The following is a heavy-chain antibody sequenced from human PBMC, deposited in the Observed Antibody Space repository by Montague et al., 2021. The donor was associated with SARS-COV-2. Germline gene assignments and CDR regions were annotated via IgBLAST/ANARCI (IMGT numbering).Heavy chain of an antibody. CDR1: GFSLSTSGMC. Sequence: PELVKPTQTLTLTCTFSGFSLSTSGMCVSWIRQPPGKALEWLARIDWDDDKYYSTSLKTRLTISKDTSKNQVVLTMTNMDPVDTATYYCARRTYDILTGYGYGMDVWGQGTTVTVSS. J-gene: IGHJ6*02. V-gene: IGHV2-70*11. CDR3: ARRTYDILTGYGYGMDV. CDR2: IDWDDDK. D-gene: IGHD3-9*01.